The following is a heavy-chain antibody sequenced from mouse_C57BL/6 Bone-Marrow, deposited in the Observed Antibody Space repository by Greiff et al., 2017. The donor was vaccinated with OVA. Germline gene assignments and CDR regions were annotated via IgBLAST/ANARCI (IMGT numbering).Heavy chain of an antibody. CDR2: IDPETGGT. CDR1: GYTFTDYE. D-gene: IGHD2-10*02. CDR3: TREGMVHYYAMDY. Sequence: QVQLKESGAELVRPGASVTLSCKASGYTFTDYEMHWVKQTPVHGLEWIGAIDPETGGTAYNQKFKGKAILTADKSSSTAYMELRSLTSEDSAVYYCTREGMVHYYAMDYWGQGTSVTVSS. V-gene: IGHV1-15*01. J-gene: IGHJ4*01.